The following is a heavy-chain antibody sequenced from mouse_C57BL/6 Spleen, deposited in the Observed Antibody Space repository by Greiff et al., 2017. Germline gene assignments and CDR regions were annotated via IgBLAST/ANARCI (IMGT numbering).Heavy chain of an antibody. J-gene: IGHJ2*01. CDR1: GFTFSDYY. Sequence: VMLVESEGGLVQPGSSMKLSCTASGFTFSDYYMAWVRQVPEKGLEWVANINYDGSSTYYLDSLKSRFIISRDKAKNILYLQMSSLKSEDTATYYCARDLTGFDYWGQGTTLTVSS. CDR2: INYDGSST. D-gene: IGHD4-1*01. V-gene: IGHV5-16*01. CDR3: ARDLTGFDY.